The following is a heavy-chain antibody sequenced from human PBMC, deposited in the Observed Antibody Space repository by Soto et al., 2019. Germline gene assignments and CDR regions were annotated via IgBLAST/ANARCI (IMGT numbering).Heavy chain of an antibody. V-gene: IGHV3-30-3*01. Sequence: GGSLRLSCAASGFTFSSYAMHWVRQAPGKGLEWVAVISYDRSNKYYADSVKGRFTISRDNSKNTLYLQMNSLRAEDTAVYYCARGTYYDFWSGYPSYGMDVWGQGTTVTVSS. J-gene: IGHJ6*02. CDR3: ARGTYYDFWSGYPSYGMDV. CDR1: GFTFSSYA. D-gene: IGHD3-3*01. CDR2: ISYDRSNK.